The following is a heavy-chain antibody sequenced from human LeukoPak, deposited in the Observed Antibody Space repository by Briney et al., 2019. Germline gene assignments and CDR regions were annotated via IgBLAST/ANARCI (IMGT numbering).Heavy chain of an antibody. D-gene: IGHD3-16*01. J-gene: IGHJ6*02. CDR1: GFTFTSYW. V-gene: IGHV3-7*01. Sequence: GGSLRLSCAASGFTFTSYWMSWVRQAPGRGLEWVANIKQDGSEKYYVDSVKGRFTISRDNAKNSLFLQMNSLGAEDTAVYYCARIMYSYYGMDVWGQGTTVTVSS. CDR3: ARIMYSYYGMDV. CDR2: IKQDGSEK.